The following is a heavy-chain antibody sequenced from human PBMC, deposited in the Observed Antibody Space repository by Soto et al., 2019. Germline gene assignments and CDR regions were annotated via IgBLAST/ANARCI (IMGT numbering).Heavy chain of an antibody. CDR1: GYTFTGYY. CDR2: INPNSGGT. V-gene: IGHV1-2*02. CDR3: ARDREWLVLNYYYGMDV. D-gene: IGHD6-19*01. J-gene: IGHJ6*02. Sequence: ASVKVSCKASGYTFTGYYMHWVRQAPGQGLEWMGWINPNSGGTNYAQKFQGRVTMTRDTSISTAYMELSRLRSDDTAVYYCARDREWLVLNYYYGMDVWGQGTTVTVS.